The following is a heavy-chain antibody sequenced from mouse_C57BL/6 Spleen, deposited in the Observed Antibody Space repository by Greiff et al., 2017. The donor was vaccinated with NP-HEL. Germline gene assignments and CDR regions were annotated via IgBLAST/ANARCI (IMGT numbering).Heavy chain of an antibody. CDR3: DREGCSTDWYFDD. D-gene: IGHD3-3*01. CDR2: IYPRSGNT. CDR1: GYTFTSYG. Sequence: QVQLQQSGAELARPGASVKLSCKASGYTFTSYGIRWVKQRTGQGLEWIGEIYPRSGNTYYNEKFKGKAPLTADKSSSTAYMDLRSLTSEDSAVYFCDREGCSTDWYFDDWGTGTTVTVSS. V-gene: IGHV1-81*01. J-gene: IGHJ1*03.